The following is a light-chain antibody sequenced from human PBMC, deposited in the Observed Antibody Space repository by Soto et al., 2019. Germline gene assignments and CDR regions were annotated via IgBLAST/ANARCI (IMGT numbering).Light chain of an antibody. V-gene: IGKV3-20*01. CDR3: QRYGSSPLIT. J-gene: IGKJ5*01. CDR1: QSVSSRS. Sequence: ETVLTQSPGTLSLSPGERATLSFMAIQSVSSRSLAWYQQRPGQAPRLLIYGTSSRATGIPDRFSGSGSGTDFTLTISRLEPEDFAVYFCQRYGSSPLITFGQGTRLEIK. CDR2: GTS.